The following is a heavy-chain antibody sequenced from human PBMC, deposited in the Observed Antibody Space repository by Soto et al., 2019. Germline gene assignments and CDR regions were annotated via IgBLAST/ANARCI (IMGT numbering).Heavy chain of an antibody. CDR3: ASPSRYQLPEDWFDP. Sequence: PWWSLRLSCAASVFTFSSYAMSWGRQAPGKGLEWVSAISGSGGSTYYADSVKGRFTISRDNSKNTLYLQMNGLRAEDTAVYYCASPSRYQLPEDWFDPWGQGTLVTVSS. V-gene: IGHV3-23*01. CDR2: ISGSGGST. J-gene: IGHJ5*02. D-gene: IGHD2-2*01. CDR1: VFTFSSYA.